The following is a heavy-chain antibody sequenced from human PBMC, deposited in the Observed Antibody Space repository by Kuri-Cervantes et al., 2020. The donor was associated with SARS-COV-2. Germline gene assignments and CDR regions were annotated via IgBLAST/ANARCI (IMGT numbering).Heavy chain of an antibody. J-gene: IGHJ6*02. D-gene: IGHD2-15*01. Sequence: GESLKISCAASGFTFSSYEMNWVRQAPGKGLEWVSYISSSGSTIYYADSVEGRFTISRDNAKNSLYLQMNSLRAEDTAVYYCARECKAATRWYYYYGMDVWGQGTTVTVSS. V-gene: IGHV3-48*03. CDR2: ISSSGSTI. CDR3: ARECKAATRWYYYYGMDV. CDR1: GFTFSSYE.